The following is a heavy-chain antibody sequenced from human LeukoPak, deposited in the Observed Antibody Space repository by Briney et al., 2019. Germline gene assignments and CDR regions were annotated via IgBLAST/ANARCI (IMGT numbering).Heavy chain of an antibody. J-gene: IGHJ4*02. Sequence: GGSLRLSCAASGFTFSSYWMTWVRQAPGKGLEWVANIKQDGSEKYYVDSVKGRFTISRDNAKNSLYLQMNSLRDEDTAVYYCASDSSDFWSYYYDFWGQGTLVTVSS. CDR3: ASDSSDFWSYYYDF. CDR1: GFTFSSYW. D-gene: IGHD3-3*01. V-gene: IGHV3-7*01. CDR2: IKQDGSEK.